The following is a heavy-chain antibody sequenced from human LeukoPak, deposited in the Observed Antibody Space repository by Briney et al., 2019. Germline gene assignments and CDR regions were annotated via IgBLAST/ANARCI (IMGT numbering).Heavy chain of an antibody. Sequence: SETLSLTCTASGGSISSYYWSWSRQPAGKGLEWIGRIYTSGSTNYNPSLKSRVTMSVDTSKNQFSLKLSSVTAADTAVYYCARAHVVPAAPRYYMDVWGKGTTVTVSS. CDR3: ARAHVVPAAPRYYMDV. J-gene: IGHJ6*03. V-gene: IGHV4-4*07. CDR2: IYTSGST. CDR1: GGSISSYY. D-gene: IGHD2-2*01.